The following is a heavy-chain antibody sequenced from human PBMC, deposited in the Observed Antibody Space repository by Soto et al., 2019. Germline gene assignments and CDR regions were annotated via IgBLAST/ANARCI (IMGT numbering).Heavy chain of an antibody. D-gene: IGHD3-10*01. J-gene: IGHJ4*02. CDR1: GFTFGNYG. Sequence: EVQLLESGGGLVQPGGSLRLSCAASGFTFGNYGMSWVRQAPGKGLEWVSVISGSGGGTYYADSVKGRFTISRDNSKSTLYLQMSSLTADDTAVYYCAKLYYYGSGRGYFDYWGQGTLVTVSS. CDR2: ISGSGGGT. V-gene: IGHV3-23*01. CDR3: AKLYYYGSGRGYFDY.